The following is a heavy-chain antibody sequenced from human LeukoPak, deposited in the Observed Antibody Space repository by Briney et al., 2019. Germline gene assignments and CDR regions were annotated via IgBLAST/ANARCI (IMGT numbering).Heavy chain of an antibody. CDR3: ARAYDFWRFDY. Sequence: PAETLSLTCTVPGGAISSYYWSWIRQPPGKGLEWIGYIYYSGSTDYNPSLKSRVTISVDTSKNQFSLKLSSVTAADTAVYYCARAYDFWRFDYWGQGTLVTVSS. J-gene: IGHJ4*02. CDR2: IYYSGST. CDR1: GGAISSYY. V-gene: IGHV4-59*01. D-gene: IGHD3-3*01.